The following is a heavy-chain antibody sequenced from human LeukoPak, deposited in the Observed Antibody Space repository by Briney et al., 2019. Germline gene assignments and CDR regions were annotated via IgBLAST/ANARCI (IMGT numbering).Heavy chain of an antibody. D-gene: IGHD4-17*01. CDR2: IYHSGST. J-gene: IGHJ6*03. Sequence: SETLSLTCTVSGYSISSGYYWGWIQQPPGKGLEWIGSIYHSGSTYYNPSLKSRVTISVDTSKNQFSLKLSSVTAADTAVYYCARATVNRNSHYYYYMDVWGKGTTVTVSS. CDR3: ARATVNRNSHYYYYMDV. V-gene: IGHV4-38-2*02. CDR1: GYSISSGYY.